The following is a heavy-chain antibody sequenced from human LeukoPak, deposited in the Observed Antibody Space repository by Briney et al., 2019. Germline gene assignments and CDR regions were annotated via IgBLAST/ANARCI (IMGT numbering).Heavy chain of an antibody. D-gene: IGHD5-18*01. V-gene: IGHV3-23*01. CDR1: GFTFSNYA. Sequence: PGGSLRLSCAASGFTFSNYAMNWVRQAPGKGLVWVSTISGSGGNTYYADSVKGRFTISRDNSKNTLYLQMNSLRAEDTAVYHCAKESAGYSFGIDYWGQGTLVTVSS. J-gene: IGHJ4*02. CDR2: ISGSGGNT. CDR3: AKESAGYSFGIDY.